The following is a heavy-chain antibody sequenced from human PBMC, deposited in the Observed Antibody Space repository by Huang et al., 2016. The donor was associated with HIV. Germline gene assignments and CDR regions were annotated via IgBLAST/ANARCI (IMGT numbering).Heavy chain of an antibody. D-gene: IGHD2-21*02. V-gene: IGHV1-46*03. CDR2: INPSSGST. Sequence: QVQLVQPGAEVKKPGASVKVSCKASGYTFTTNHIHWVRQAPGQGLEWMGIINPSSGSTNYAQKVQGRVTMTRDTSTSTVYMDLSSLRSEDTAVYYCASSIVEMTAAPLDYWGQGTLVTVSS. CDR1: GYTFTTNH. CDR3: ASSIVEMTAAPLDY. J-gene: IGHJ4*02.